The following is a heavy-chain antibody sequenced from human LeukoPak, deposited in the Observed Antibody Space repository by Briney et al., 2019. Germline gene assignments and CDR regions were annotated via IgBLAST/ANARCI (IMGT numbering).Heavy chain of an antibody. CDR3: ARTYSGRSYYFDC. J-gene: IGHJ4*02. Sequence: SETLSLTCTVSGGSISSFHWSWIRQPPGKGLEHIGNIYDSGSTYYNPSLKSRVTISVDTYKNQFSLKLSSVTAADTAVYYCARTYSGRSYYFDCWGQGTLVTVSS. D-gene: IGHD1-26*01. CDR1: GGSISSFH. CDR2: IYDSGST. V-gene: IGHV4-59*01.